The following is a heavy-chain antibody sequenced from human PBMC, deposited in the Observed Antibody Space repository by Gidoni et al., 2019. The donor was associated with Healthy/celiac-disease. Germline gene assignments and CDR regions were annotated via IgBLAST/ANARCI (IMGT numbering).Heavy chain of an antibody. D-gene: IGHD4-4*01. CDR3: AKPGGVTLRYWYFDL. J-gene: IGHJ2*01. CDR2: ISGSGGST. V-gene: IGHV3-23*01. Sequence: EVQLLQSGVCLVQHGVSLRRSCPASGTTCSSHAMRSVRQSPRTGMGWVRQAVRKGIEWVACISGSGGSTNYSDSVKGRFTISRDNSKNTLYLQMNSLRGEDTAVDYCAKPGGVTLRYWYFDLWGRGTLVTVSS. CDR1: GTTCSSHA.